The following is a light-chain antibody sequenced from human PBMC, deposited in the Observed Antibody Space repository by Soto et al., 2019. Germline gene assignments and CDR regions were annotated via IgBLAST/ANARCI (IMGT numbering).Light chain of an antibody. J-gene: IGKJ1*01. V-gene: IGKV1-5*03. Sequence: DIQMTQSPSTLSASVGDRVTITCRASQSISSWLAWYQQKPGTAPKLLIYKASTLQTGVPSRFGGSGSGTEYTLTICSLQPDDCATYDCQQYNDNWTFGTGTKVEIK. CDR2: KAS. CDR1: QSISSW. CDR3: QQYNDNWT.